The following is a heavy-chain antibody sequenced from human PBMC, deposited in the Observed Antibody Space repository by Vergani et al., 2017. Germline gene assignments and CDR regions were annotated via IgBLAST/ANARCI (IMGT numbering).Heavy chain of an antibody. D-gene: IGHD6-19*01. CDR2: ISAYNGNT. J-gene: IGHJ6*02. CDR1: GYTFTSYG. Sequence: QVQLVQSGAEVKKPGASVKVSCKASGYTFTSYGISWVRQAPGQGLEWMGWISAYNGNTNYAQKLQGRVTMTTDTSTSTAYMELRSLRSDDTAVYYCAGGLMEDSSGWDLPLYYYGMDVWGQGTTVTVSS. V-gene: IGHV1-18*01. CDR3: AGGLMEDSSGWDLPLYYYGMDV.